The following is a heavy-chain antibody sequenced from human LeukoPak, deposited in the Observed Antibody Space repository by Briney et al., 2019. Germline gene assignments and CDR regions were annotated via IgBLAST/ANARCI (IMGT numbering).Heavy chain of an antibody. D-gene: IGHD6-19*01. CDR2: ITGGGGST. V-gene: IGHV3-23*01. J-gene: IGHJ4*02. CDR3: AKGSSSGWPYYFDY. CDR1: GFTFSSHA. Sequence: GGSLRLSCAASGFTFSSHAMSWVRQAPEKGLEWVSAITGGGGSTYYADSVKGRVTISRDNSKNTLYLQMNSLRADDTAVYYCAKGSSSGWPYYFDYWGQGTLVTVSS.